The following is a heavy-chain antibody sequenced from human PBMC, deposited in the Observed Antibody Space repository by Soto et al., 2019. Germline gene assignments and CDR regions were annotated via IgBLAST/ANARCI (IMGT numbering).Heavy chain of an antibody. CDR3: ARYGNNWNYWFDT. CDR2: ISWTGGST. D-gene: IGHD1-7*01. J-gene: IGHJ5*01. CDR1: GFTFSNYA. Sequence: EVQLLESGGGLAQPGGSRRLSCAASGFTFSNYAMNWVRQAPGKGLAWVSVISWTGGSTYYADSVKGRFTISRDNSTNTLYLQMNNLRVEDTALYYCARYGNNWNYWFDTWCHGTLVTVS. V-gene: IGHV3-23*01.